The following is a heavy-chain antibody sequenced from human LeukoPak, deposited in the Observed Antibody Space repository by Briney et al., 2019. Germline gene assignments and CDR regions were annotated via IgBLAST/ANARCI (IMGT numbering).Heavy chain of an antibody. V-gene: IGHV1-3*01. J-gene: IGHJ3*02. CDR1: GHTFTTYA. Sequence: ASVKVSCRASGHTFTTYAIHWVRLAPGQSLAWMGCINAGNGKIKYSQKFQGRVTITRDTSASIAYMELSSLRSEDTAVYYCASSARYGDYDAFDIWGQGTMVTVSS. D-gene: IGHD4-17*01. CDR2: INAGNGKI. CDR3: ASSARYGDYDAFDI.